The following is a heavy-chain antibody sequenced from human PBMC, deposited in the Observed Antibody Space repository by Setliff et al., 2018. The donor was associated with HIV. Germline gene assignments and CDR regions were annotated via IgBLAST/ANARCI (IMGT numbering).Heavy chain of an antibody. D-gene: IGHD2-2*02. Sequence: SETLSLTCIVSGGSISTYYWTWIRQPPGKGLEWIGYIYTSGSTSYNPSLKSRLTISLDTSKNRFSLKLSSVTAADTAVYYCARQERYCTSADCYRYFNYWGQGTLVTVS. CDR3: ARQERYCTSADCYRYFNY. CDR2: IYTSGST. J-gene: IGHJ4*02. CDR1: GGSISTYY. V-gene: IGHV4-4*09.